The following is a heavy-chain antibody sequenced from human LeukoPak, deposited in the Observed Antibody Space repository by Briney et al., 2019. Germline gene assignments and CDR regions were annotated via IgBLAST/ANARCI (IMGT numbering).Heavy chain of an antibody. CDR2: IYYRGAT. CDR1: GCSVNNYY. D-gene: IGHD5-24*01. V-gene: IGHV4-59*02. Sequence: SETLSLTCTVSGCSVNNYYWSWIRQPPGKGLEWIGYIYYRGATSYNPSLKSRVTISADTSKNQFSLKLSSVTAADTAVYYCARGRDGYNFGSDYWGQGTLVTVSS. CDR3: ARGRDGYNFGSDY. J-gene: IGHJ4*02.